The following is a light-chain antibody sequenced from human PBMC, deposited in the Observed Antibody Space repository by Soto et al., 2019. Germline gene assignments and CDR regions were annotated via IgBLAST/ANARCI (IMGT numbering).Light chain of an antibody. CDR3: QKRSNWPIT. Sequence: PWERAPLSCRASENVRTFVAWYQQKPGQAPRIFIYGASSRATGIPDRFSGSGSGTDFTLTISSLEPEDFAVYYCQKRSNWPITCGQGTRLEIK. CDR1: ENVRTF. V-gene: IGKV3-11*01. CDR2: GAS. J-gene: IGKJ5*01.